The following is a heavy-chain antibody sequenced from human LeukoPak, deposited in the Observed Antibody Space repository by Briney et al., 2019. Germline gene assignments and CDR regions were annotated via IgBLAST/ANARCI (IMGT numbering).Heavy chain of an antibody. CDR1: GFTFSSYG. Sequence: GGSLRLSCAASGFTFSSYGMHWVRQAPGKGLEWVAFIRYDGSNKYYADSVKGRFTISRDNSENTLYLQMNSLRAEDTAVYYCAKDRRIAEYYYYYMDVWGKGTTVTVSS. CDR3: AKDRRIAEYYYYYMDV. V-gene: IGHV3-30*02. D-gene: IGHD6-13*01. CDR2: IRYDGSNK. J-gene: IGHJ6*03.